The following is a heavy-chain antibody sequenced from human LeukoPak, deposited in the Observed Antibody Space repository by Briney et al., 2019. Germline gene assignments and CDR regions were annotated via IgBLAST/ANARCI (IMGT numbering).Heavy chain of an antibody. CDR3: AKETSSSFDY. CDR2: ISNSGGST. CDR1: GFTFSSYA. J-gene: IGHJ4*02. Sequence: PGGSLRLSCAASGFTFSSYAMNWVRQAPGKGLEWVSGISNSGGSTYYADSVKGRFTISRDNSKNTLCLQMNSLRAEDTAVYYCAKETSSSFDYWGQGTLVTVSS. D-gene: IGHD6-6*01. V-gene: IGHV3-23*01.